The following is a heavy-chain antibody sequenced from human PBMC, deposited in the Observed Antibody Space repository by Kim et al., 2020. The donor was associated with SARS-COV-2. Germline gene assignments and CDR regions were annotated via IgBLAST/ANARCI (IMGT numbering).Heavy chain of an antibody. CDR1: GFTFSSYA. CDR2: ISSNGGST. J-gene: IGHJ4*02. CDR3: VKEVHERDYDFWSGLPGDY. Sequence: GGSLRLSCSASGFTFSSYAMHWVRQAPGKGLEYVSAISSNGGSTYYADSVKGRFTISIDNSKNTLYLQMSSLRAEDTAVYYCVKEVHERDYDFWSGLPGDYLGQGTLVTVSS. D-gene: IGHD3-3*01. V-gene: IGHV3-64D*09.